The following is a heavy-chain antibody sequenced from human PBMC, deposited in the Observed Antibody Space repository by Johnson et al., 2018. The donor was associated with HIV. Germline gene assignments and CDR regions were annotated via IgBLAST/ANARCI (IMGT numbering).Heavy chain of an antibody. D-gene: IGHD2-15*01. Sequence: MQLVESGGGLVQPGGSLRLSCAASEFTFSNSWMTWVRQAPGNGLAWVANMDQKGSEKSCVDSVQGRFTISRDNAQNSLYLQMNSLRAEDTAVYYCARDGAIPPGQYCSGGSCHGGDAFDIWGQGTMVTVSS. V-gene: IGHV3-7*01. CDR2: MDQKGSEK. J-gene: IGHJ3*02. CDR1: EFTFSNSW. CDR3: ARDGAIPPGQYCSGGSCHGGDAFDI.